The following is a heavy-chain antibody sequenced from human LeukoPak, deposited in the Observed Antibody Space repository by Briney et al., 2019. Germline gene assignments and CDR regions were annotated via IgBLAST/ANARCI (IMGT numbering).Heavy chain of an antibody. Sequence: SETLSLTCAVYGGSFSGYYWSWIRQPPGKGLEWIGEINHSGSTNYNPSLKSRVTISVDTSKNQFSLKLSSVTAADTAVYYCAREYRYCSSTSCYAEDYYYYMDVWGKGTTVTISS. V-gene: IGHV4-34*01. CDR2: INHSGST. CDR1: GGSFSGYY. J-gene: IGHJ6*03. D-gene: IGHD2-2*01. CDR3: AREYRYCSSTSCYAEDYYYYMDV.